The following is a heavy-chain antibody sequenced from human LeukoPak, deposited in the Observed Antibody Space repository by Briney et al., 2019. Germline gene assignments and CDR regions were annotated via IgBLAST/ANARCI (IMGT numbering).Heavy chain of an antibody. D-gene: IGHD6-19*01. CDR1: GFTFSSYR. V-gene: IGHV3-21*01. CDR3: AREGSGVAGHFDY. CDR2: ISSSSSYI. Sequence: GGALRLSCAASGFTFSSYRMNWVRRAPGKGLEWVSSISSSSSYIYYADSVKGRFTISRDNAKNSLYLQMNSLRAEDTAVYYCAREGSGVAGHFDYWGQGTLVTVSS. J-gene: IGHJ4*02.